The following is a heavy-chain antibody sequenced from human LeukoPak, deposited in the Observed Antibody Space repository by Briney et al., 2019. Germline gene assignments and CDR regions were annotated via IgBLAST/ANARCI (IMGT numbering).Heavy chain of an antibody. CDR2: MNPNSGNT. Sequence: ASVKVSCKASGYTFTSYDINWVRQATGQGLEWMGWMNPNSGNTGYAQKFQGRVTMTEDTSTDTAYMELSSLRSEDTAVYYCATGVTTYYFDYWGQGTLVTVSS. J-gene: IGHJ4*02. D-gene: IGHD4-11*01. CDR3: ATGVTTYYFDY. CDR1: GYTFTSYD. V-gene: IGHV1-8*01.